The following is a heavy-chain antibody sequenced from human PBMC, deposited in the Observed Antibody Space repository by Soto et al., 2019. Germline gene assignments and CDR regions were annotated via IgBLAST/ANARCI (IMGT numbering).Heavy chain of an antibody. J-gene: IGHJ5*02. V-gene: IGHV1-8*01. D-gene: IGHD3-3*01. CDR2: MNPNSGNT. Sequence: QVQLVQSGAEVKKPGASVKVSCKASGYTFTSYDINWVRQATGQGLAWMGWMNPNSGNTGYAQKFQGRVTMTRNTSISTAYMELSSLRSEDTAMYYCARGLEWSWSLDPWGQGTLVTVSS. CDR1: GYTFTSYD. CDR3: ARGLEWSWSLDP.